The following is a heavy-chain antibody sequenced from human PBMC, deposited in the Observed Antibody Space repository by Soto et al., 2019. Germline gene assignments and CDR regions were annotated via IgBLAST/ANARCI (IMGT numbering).Heavy chain of an antibody. D-gene: IGHD1-26*01. J-gene: IGHJ5*02. CDR2: TYYRSKWYN. CDR1: GYSVSSNSAA. CDR3: AREVDTEKYLPVGWLAP. Sequence: SQTLSLTCAISGYSVSSNSAAWTWIRQSPSRGLEWLGRTYYRSKWYNDYAVSVKSRITINADTSRNHFSLHLNSVTPDDAAVNYCAREVDTEKYLPVGWLAPWGQGTLVTVPP. V-gene: IGHV6-1*01.